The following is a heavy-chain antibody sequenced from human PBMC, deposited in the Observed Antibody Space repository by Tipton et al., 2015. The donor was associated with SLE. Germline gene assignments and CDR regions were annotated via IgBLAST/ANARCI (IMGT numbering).Heavy chain of an antibody. V-gene: IGHV4-59*01. Sequence: TLSLTCSVSGGSMSSYYWSWIRQPPGEGLEWIGYIFYSGSTKYNPSLQGRVTISVDASKNQFSLNLNSVTAADTAVYYCARGEGYCSSTSCLYPYGREVWSQGTTITVSS. D-gene: IGHD2-2*01. CDR2: IFYSGST. CDR3: ARGEGYCSSTSCLYPYGREV. J-gene: IGHJ6*02. CDR1: GGSMSSYY.